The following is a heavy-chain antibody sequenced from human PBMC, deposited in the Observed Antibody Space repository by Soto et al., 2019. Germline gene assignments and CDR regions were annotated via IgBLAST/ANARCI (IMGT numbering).Heavy chain of an antibody. Sequence: EVQLLESGGGLVQPGGSLRLSCAASGFSFSSYAMNWVRQAPGKGPEWVSVISGSGDSTYYADSVKGRFTISRDNSKNTLYLQMNSLRAEDTAVYYCAKRATGTYFDYWGQGTLVTVSS. CDR1: GFSFSSYA. J-gene: IGHJ4*02. CDR3: AKRATGTYFDY. V-gene: IGHV3-23*01. CDR2: ISGSGDST. D-gene: IGHD1-1*01.